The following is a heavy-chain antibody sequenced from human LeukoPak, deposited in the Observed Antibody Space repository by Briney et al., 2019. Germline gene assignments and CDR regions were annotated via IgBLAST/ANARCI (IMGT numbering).Heavy chain of an antibody. CDR1: GFTFSSYG. D-gene: IGHD1-7*01. CDR2: IRYDGSNK. Sequence: GGSLRLSCAASGFTFSSYGMHWVRQAPGKGLEWVAFIRYDGSNKYYADSVKGRFTISRDNSKNTLYLQMNSLRAEDTAVYYCARNNWNYVRLGDFDYWGQGTLVTVSS. V-gene: IGHV3-30*02. CDR3: ARNNWNYVRLGDFDY. J-gene: IGHJ4*02.